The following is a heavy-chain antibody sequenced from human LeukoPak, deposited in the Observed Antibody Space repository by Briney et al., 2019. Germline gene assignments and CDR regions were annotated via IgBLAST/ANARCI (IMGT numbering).Heavy chain of an antibody. D-gene: IGHD3-3*01. Sequence: ASVKVSCKASGYTFTGYYMHWVRQAPGQGLEWMGWINPNSGGTNYAQKFRGRVTMTRDTSISTAYMELSRLRSDDTAVYYCARGGFLEWFPYYYYGMDVWGQGTTVTVSS. J-gene: IGHJ6*02. CDR2: INPNSGGT. V-gene: IGHV1-2*02. CDR3: ARGGFLEWFPYYYYGMDV. CDR1: GYTFTGYY.